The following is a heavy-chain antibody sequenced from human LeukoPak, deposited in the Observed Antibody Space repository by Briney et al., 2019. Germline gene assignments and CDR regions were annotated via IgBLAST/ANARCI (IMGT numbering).Heavy chain of an antibody. CDR3: ARGGGTLDY. D-gene: IGHD3-16*01. Sequence: SETLSLTCTVSGDSISSYYWSWIRQPPGKGLEWIGYIYDSGKANYNASLISRVTISVDTSKNQFSLKLTSVTPADTAVYYCARGGGTLDYWGQGTLVTVSS. CDR1: GDSISSYY. J-gene: IGHJ4*02. CDR2: IYDSGKA. V-gene: IGHV4-59*01.